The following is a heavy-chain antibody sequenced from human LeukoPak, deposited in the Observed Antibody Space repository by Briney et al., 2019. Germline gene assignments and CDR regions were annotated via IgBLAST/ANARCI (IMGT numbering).Heavy chain of an antibody. CDR2: IYHTGST. V-gene: IGHV4-38-2*02. Sequence: SETLSLTCTVSGYSISNGYYWSWLRQPPGKGREWIGRIYHTGSTYYNPSLNSRVTISVDTSKNQFSLKLSSVTAADTAVYYCAREASKYDILTGYHSDGAFDIWGQGTMVTVSS. D-gene: IGHD3-9*01. J-gene: IGHJ3*02. CDR3: AREASKYDILTGYHSDGAFDI. CDR1: GYSISNGYY.